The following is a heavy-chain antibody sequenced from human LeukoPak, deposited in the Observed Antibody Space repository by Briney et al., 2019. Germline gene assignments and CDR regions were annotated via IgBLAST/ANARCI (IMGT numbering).Heavy chain of an antibody. D-gene: IGHD1-26*01. Sequence: GGSLRLSCAASGFTFSSYAMTWVRQAPGKGLEWVSALSGSGNTVYYANSVKGRFTISRDSSKNTLFLHMNTLRAEDTAIYYCAKDRTVGASYWYFDLWGRGTLVTVSS. V-gene: IGHV3-23*01. CDR3: AKDRTVGASYWYFDL. CDR1: GFTFSSYA. J-gene: IGHJ2*01. CDR2: LSGSGNTV.